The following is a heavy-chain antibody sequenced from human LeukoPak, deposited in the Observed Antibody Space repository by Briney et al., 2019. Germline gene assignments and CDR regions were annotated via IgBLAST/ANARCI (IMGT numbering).Heavy chain of an antibody. D-gene: IGHD4-17*01. CDR3: ARGIESYGDYGY. CDR1: GGTFSSYA. J-gene: IGHJ4*02. CDR2: IIPIFGTA. Sequence: SVKVSCKASGGTFSSYAISWVRQAPGQGLEWMGGIIPIFGTANYAQKFQGRVTITTDESTSTAYMELSSLTAADTAIYYCARGIESYGDYGYWGQGILVTVSS. V-gene: IGHV1-69*05.